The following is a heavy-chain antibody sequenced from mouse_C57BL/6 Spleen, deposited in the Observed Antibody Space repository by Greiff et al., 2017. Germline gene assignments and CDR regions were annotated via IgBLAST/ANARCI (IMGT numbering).Heavy chain of an antibody. J-gene: IGHJ4*01. CDR2: IDPETGGT. CDR1: GYTFTDYE. D-gene: IGHD2-10*02. V-gene: IGHV1-15*01. Sequence: VQLQQSGAELVRPGASVTLSCKASGYTFTDYEMHWVKQTPVHGLEWIGAIDPETGGTAYNQKFKGKAILTADKSSSTAYMELRSLTSEDSAVYYCTRSVYGNAMDYWGQGTSVTVSS. CDR3: TRSVYGNAMDY.